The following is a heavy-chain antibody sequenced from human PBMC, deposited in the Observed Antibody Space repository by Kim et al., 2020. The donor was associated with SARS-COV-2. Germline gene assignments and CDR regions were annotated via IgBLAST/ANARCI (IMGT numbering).Heavy chain of an antibody. D-gene: IGHD3-16*01. V-gene: IGHV3-48*02. CDR3: ARDAEGTVRGDAS. Sequence: YADSVKGRFTISRDNAKNSLYLQMNSLRDEDTAVYYCARDAEGTVRGDASWGQGTLVTVSS. J-gene: IGHJ4*02.